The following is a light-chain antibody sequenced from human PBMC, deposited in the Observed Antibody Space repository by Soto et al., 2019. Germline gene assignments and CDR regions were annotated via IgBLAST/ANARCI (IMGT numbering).Light chain of an antibody. CDR3: QRYGTSRVT. CDR1: ESVTSNQ. Sequence: EIVLTQSPGTLSLSPGERATLSCRASESVTSNQLAWYQQKPGQAPRLLIYGAFIRASGIPDRFSGSGSGTDFTLTISALEPEDFAVYYCQRYGTSRVTFGQGTKLEIK. V-gene: IGKV3-20*01. J-gene: IGKJ2*01. CDR2: GAF.